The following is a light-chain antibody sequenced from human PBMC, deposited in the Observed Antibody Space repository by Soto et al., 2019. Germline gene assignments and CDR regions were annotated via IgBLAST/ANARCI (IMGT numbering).Light chain of an antibody. J-gene: IGKJ2*01. CDR3: QQYNSYTYT. CDR1: QSISSW. Sequence: DIQMTQSPSTLSASVGDRVTITCRASQSISSWLAWYQQKPGKAPKVLIYDASSLESGVPSRFSGSGSGKEFTLTISSLQPDDFATYSSQQYNSYTYTFGQGTKLQIK. CDR2: DAS. V-gene: IGKV1-5*01.